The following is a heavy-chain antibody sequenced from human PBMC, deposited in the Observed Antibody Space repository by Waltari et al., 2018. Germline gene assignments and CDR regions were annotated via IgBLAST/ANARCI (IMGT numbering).Heavy chain of an antibody. J-gene: IGHJ4*02. CDR2: INPNSGGT. V-gene: IGHV1-2*02. CDR3: ARRKGYCTSSTCPPVQGYFGY. CDR1: GYMFTNNY. Sequence: QVQLVQSGAEVKKPGASVKIACKASGYMFTNNYLYWVRKAPGQGLEWMGWINPNSGGTNHAQKFQGRVTMTRDTSISTAYMELTRLRSDDTAVYFCARRKGYCTSSTCPPVQGYFGYWGQGTLVTVSS. D-gene: IGHD2-2*01.